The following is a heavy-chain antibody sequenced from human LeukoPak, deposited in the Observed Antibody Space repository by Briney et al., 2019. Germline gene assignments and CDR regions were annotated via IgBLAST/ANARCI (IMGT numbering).Heavy chain of an antibody. V-gene: IGHV3-21*01. Sequence: KPGGSLRLSCAASGSTFSSYSMNWVRQAPGKGLEWVSSISSSSSYIYYADSVKGRFTISRDNAKNSLYLQMNSLRAEDTAVYYCAREGGSEAFDIWGQGTMVTVSS. CDR2: ISSSSSYI. J-gene: IGHJ3*02. CDR1: GSTFSSYS. D-gene: IGHD3-16*01. CDR3: AREGGSEAFDI.